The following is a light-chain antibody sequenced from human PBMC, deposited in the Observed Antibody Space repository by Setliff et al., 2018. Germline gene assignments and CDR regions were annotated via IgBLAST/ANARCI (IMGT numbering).Light chain of an antibody. CDR1: SSDVGSYDL. CDR2: AVS. J-gene: IGLJ1*01. Sequence: QSVLTQPASVSGSPGQSITISCSGTSSDVGSYDLVSWYQQHPGKAPKLIIYAVSVRPSGVSNRFSGSKSGNTASLTIPGLQTEDEAGYYCNAYTSGSTDVFGTGTKGTVL. V-gene: IGLV2-14*03. CDR3: NAYTSGSTDV.